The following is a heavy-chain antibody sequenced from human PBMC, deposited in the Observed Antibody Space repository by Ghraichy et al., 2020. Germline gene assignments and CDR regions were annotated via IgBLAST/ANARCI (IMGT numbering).Heavy chain of an antibody. CDR3: ARHLLGAPDHDQYFDY. V-gene: IGHV4-59*08. CDR2: IYYSGST. D-gene: IGHD3-16*01. Sequence: ESLNISCTVSGGSISSYYWSWIRQPPGKGLEWIGYIYYSGSTNYNPSLKSRVTISVDTSKNQYSLKLSSVTAADTAVYYCARHLLGAPDHDQYFDYWGQGTLVTVSS. J-gene: IGHJ4*02. CDR1: GGSISSYY.